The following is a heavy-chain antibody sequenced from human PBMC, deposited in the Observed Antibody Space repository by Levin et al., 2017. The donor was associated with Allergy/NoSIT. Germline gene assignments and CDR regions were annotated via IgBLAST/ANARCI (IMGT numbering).Heavy chain of an antibody. CDR3: ARDRVGTGYYFDY. J-gene: IGHJ4*02. CDR1: GFTFSSYS. V-gene: IGHV3-48*02. Sequence: GESLKISCVASGFTFSSYSMNWVRQAPGKGLEWVSYISSSSSTIYYAGSVKGRFTISRDNAKNSLYLQMNSLRDEDTAVYYCARDRVGTGYYFDYWGQGTLVTVSS. CDR2: ISSSSSTI. D-gene: IGHD1-26*01.